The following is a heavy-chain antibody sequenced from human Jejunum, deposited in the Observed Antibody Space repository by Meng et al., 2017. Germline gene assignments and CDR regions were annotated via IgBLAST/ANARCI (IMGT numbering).Heavy chain of an antibody. V-gene: IGHV2-5*02. CDR1: GFALSTYGLG. CDR2: LYWDGTK. Sequence: QITLRESGPMLVKPTQTLTVNCTFSGFALSTYGLGVGWIRQPPGKTLEWLGTLYWDGTKRYSPSLKSRLSINRDTSTNQVVLTMTNMAPVDTATYFCVRCEGGDVFEYWDQGALVTVSS. J-gene: IGHJ4*02. CDR3: VRCEGGDVFEY. D-gene: IGHD3-16*01.